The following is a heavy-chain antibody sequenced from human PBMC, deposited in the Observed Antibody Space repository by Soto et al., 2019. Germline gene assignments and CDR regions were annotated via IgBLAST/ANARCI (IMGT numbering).Heavy chain of an antibody. Sequence: VQLVQSGAEVKNPGASVKVSCKTSGYRFTNYAIHWVRQAPGQRLEGMGWINLGNGNTRYSEKFQGRVTITRDASAITAFMELSSLKSEDTAVYFCAGSQLVPNYFDYWGLGTLVTVSS. J-gene: IGHJ4*02. V-gene: IGHV1-3*01. CDR3: AGSQLVPNYFDY. D-gene: IGHD3-10*01. CDR1: GYRFTNYA. CDR2: INLGNGNT.